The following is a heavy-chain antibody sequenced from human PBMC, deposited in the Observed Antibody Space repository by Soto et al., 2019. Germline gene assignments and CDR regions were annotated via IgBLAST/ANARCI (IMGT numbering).Heavy chain of an antibody. CDR3: TTDFPYYYGSGSYYNVVDY. J-gene: IGHJ4*02. D-gene: IGHD3-10*01. V-gene: IGHV3-15*01. CDR2: IKSKTDGGTT. CDR1: GFTFSNAW. Sequence: PGGSLRLSCAASGFTFSNAWMSWVRQAPGKGLEWVGRIKSKTDGGTTDCAAPVKGRFTISRDDSKNTLYLQMNSLKTEDTAVYYCTTDFPYYYGSGSYYNVVDYWGQGTLVTVSS.